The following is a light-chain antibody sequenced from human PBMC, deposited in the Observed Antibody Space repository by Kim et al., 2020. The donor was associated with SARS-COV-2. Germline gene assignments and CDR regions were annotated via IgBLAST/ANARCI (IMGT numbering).Light chain of an antibody. CDR2: QDN. V-gene: IGLV3-1*01. Sequence: SYELTQPPSVSVSPGQTASITCSGDKLGDKYACWYQQKPGQSPVLVIYQDNKRPSGFPERFSGSHSGNTATLTISGTQAMDEADYYCQAWDSSTAEGVFGTGTKVTVL. CDR1: KLGDKY. J-gene: IGLJ1*01. CDR3: QAWDSSTAEGV.